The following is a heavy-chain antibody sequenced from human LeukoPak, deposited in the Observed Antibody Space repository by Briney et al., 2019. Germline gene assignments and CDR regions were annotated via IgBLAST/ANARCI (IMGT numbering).Heavy chain of an antibody. D-gene: IGHD3-10*01. CDR3: ARKLIGGYYYYMDG. CDR1: GFTFSDYY. Sequence: GGSLRLSCAASGFTFSDYYMSWIRQAPGKGLEWVSYIGSGGRTIYYADSVKGRFTMSRDNAKNSLYLQMNSLRAEDTAVYYCARKLIGGYYYYMDGWGKGTTVTISS. J-gene: IGHJ6*03. CDR2: IGSGGRTI. V-gene: IGHV3-11*04.